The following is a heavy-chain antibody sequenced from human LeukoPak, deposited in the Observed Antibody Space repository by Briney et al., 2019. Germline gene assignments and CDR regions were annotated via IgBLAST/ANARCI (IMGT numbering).Heavy chain of an antibody. Sequence: GRSLRLSCTASGFTFGDFAMSWVRQAPGKGLEWVSVIYSGGSTYYADSVKGRFTISRDNSKNTLYLQMNSLRAEDTAVYYCARWGRDLDAFDIWGQGTMVTVSS. CDR3: ARWGRDLDAFDI. CDR2: IYSGGST. V-gene: IGHV3-66*01. CDR1: GFTFGDFA. J-gene: IGHJ3*02. D-gene: IGHD3-16*01.